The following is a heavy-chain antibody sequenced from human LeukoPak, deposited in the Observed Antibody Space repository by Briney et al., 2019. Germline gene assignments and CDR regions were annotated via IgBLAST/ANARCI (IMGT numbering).Heavy chain of an antibody. D-gene: IGHD3-10*01. CDR1: GGSISSYY. Sequence: SETLSLTCAVSGGSISSYYWSWIRQPPGKGLEWIGYIYTSGSTNYNPSLMSRVTISVDTSTNQFSLKLSTVTSADTTVLYCSGECFDGSAVFYWGQGNLVTVSA. J-gene: IGHJ4*02. V-gene: IGHV4-59*01. CDR3: SGECFDGSAVFY. CDR2: IYTSGST.